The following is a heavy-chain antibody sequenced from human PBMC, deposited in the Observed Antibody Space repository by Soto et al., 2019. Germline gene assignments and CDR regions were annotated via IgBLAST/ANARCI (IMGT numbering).Heavy chain of an antibody. V-gene: IGHV4-30-4*01. CDR1: CSSISSGDYY. Sequence: SETLSLTCTVSCSSISSGDYYWSWIRQPPGKGLEWIGYIYYSGSTYYNPSLKSRVTISVDTSKNQFSLKLSSVAAADKAVHYCARAAARYYYYGMDVWGKGTTVTVSS. J-gene: IGHJ6*04. CDR3: ARAAARYYYYGMDV. D-gene: IGHD6-13*01. CDR2: IYYSGST.